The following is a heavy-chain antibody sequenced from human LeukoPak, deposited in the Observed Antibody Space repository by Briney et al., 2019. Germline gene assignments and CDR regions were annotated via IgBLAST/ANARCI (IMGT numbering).Heavy chain of an antibody. CDR2: IRYDGSNK. CDR3: AKVGYSGYDYIYGENWFDP. Sequence: PGGSLRLSCAASGFTFSSYGMHWVRQAPGKGLEWVAFIRYDGSNKYYADSVKGRFTISRDNSKNTLYLQMNSLRAEDTAVCYCAKVGYSGYDYIYGENWFDPWGQGTLVTVSS. J-gene: IGHJ5*02. CDR1: GFTFSSYG. V-gene: IGHV3-30*02. D-gene: IGHD5-12*01.